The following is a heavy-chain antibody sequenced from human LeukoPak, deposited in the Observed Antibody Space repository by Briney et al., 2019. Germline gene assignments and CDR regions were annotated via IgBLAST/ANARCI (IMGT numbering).Heavy chain of an antibody. Sequence: SENLSLTCNVSGGSISSYYWNWIRQPAGKGLEWIGRVYTSGSTTYSPSLKSRVTMSVDTSKNQVSLKVTSVTAADTAVYYCARAIPSYFGMDVWGQGTTVIVSS. CDR3: ARAIPSYFGMDV. J-gene: IGHJ6*02. CDR2: VYTSGST. V-gene: IGHV4-4*07. CDR1: GGSISSYY.